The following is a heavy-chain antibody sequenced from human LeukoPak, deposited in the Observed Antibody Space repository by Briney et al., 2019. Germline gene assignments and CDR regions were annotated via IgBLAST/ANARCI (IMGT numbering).Heavy chain of an antibody. Sequence: PSGTLSLTCAVSGGSISSSNWWRWVRQPPGKGLEWIGEIYHSGNTNYNPSLTSRVTISVDKSKHQFSLKLTSVTAADTAVYYCARDRYCSGGSCYSLDYWGEGTLVSVSS. V-gene: IGHV4-4*02. D-gene: IGHD2-15*01. J-gene: IGHJ4*02. CDR2: IYHSGNT. CDR1: GGSISSSNW. CDR3: ARDRYCSGGSCYSLDY.